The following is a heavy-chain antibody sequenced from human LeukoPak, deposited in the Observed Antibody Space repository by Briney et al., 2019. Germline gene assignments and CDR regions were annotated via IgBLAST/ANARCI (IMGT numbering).Heavy chain of an antibody. Sequence: GGSLRLSCAASGFIFSNYGMHWVRQAPGKGLEWVAVIWHDGSSKYYADSVKGRFSISRDNSKYTLYLQMDKLTAEDKAVYFCARERFRAVRVSDYWGQGTLVTVSS. D-gene: IGHD3-10*01. CDR1: GFIFSNYG. CDR2: IWHDGSSK. CDR3: ARERFRAVRVSDY. V-gene: IGHV3-33*01. J-gene: IGHJ4*02.